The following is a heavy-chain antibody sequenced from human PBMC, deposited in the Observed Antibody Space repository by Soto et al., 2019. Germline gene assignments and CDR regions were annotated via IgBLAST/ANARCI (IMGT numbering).Heavy chain of an antibody. V-gene: IGHV1-69*13. J-gene: IGHJ6*02. D-gene: IGHD3-22*01. CDR1: GRTFSSYA. CDR2: IIPIFGTA. Sequence: SVKVSCKASGRTFSSYAISWVRQAPGQGVEWMGGIIPIFGTANYAQKFPGRVTITADESTSTAYMELSSLRSEVTAVYYCAIGSGYYSVWGQGTTVTVSS. CDR3: AIGSGYYSV.